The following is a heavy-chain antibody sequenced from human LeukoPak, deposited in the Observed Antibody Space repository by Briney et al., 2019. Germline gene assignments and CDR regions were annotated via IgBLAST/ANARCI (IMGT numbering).Heavy chain of an antibody. J-gene: IGHJ4*02. Sequence: GGSLRLSCAASGFTFSSYSMNWVRQAPGKGLEWVSYISSSGSTIYYADSVKGRFTISRDNAKNSLYLRMNSLRAEDTAVYYCARDPPYYYDSSDNFDYWGQGTLVTVSS. CDR1: GFTFSSYS. CDR3: ARDPPYYYDSSDNFDY. D-gene: IGHD3-22*01. V-gene: IGHV3-48*04. CDR2: ISSSGSTI.